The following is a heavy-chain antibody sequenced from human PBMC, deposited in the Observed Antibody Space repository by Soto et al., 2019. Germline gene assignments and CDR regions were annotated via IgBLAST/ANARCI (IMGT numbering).Heavy chain of an antibody. V-gene: IGHV3-21*01. D-gene: IGHD2-15*01. J-gene: IGHJ4*02. CDR3: ARDLVMYWDIVVVVAAPIPGPLDY. Sequence: PGGSLRLSCAASGFTFSSYSMNWVRQAPGKGLEWVSSISSSSSYIYYADSVKGRFTISRDNAKNSLYLQMNSLRAEDTAVYYCARDLVMYWDIVVVVAAPIPGPLDYWGQGTLVTVSS. CDR1: GFTFSSYS. CDR2: ISSSSSYI.